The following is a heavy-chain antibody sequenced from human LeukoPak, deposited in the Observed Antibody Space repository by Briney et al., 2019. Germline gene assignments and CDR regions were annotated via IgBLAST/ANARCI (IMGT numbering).Heavy chain of an antibody. CDR3: AKCFLPIAPAGTEVF. D-gene: IGHD6-13*01. CDR2: ISGSGGRT. CDR1: GFTFSSYG. J-gene: IGHJ4*02. Sequence: GGSLRLSCAASGFTFSSYGMHWVRQAPGKGLEWVSTISGSGGRTYYADSVKGRFTISRDNSKNTLSLHMNSLRAEDTALSYCAKCFLPIAPAGTEVFWGQGNLVTVSS. V-gene: IGHV3-23*01.